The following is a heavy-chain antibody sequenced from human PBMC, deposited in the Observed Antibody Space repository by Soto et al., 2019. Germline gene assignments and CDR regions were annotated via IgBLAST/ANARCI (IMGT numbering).Heavy chain of an antibody. J-gene: IGHJ3*02. D-gene: IGHD2-2*01. Sequence: QVQLVQSGAEVKKPGSSVKVSCKASGGTFSSYTISWVRQAPGQGLEWMGRIIPILGIANYAQKFQGRVTITAEKSTSTAYMELSSLRSEDTAVYYCARGIGYCSSTSCNPGAFDIWGQGTMVTVSS. CDR1: GGTFSSYT. CDR3: ARGIGYCSSTSCNPGAFDI. CDR2: IIPILGIA. V-gene: IGHV1-69*02.